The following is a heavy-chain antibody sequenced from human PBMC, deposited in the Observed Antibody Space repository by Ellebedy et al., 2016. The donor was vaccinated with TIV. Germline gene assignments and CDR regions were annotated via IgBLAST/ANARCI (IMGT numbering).Heavy chain of an antibody. D-gene: IGHD2-21*02. V-gene: IGHV3-21*01. CDR3: ARAGTIVVVTAVYGMDV. Sequence: GGSLRLSXAASGFTFSSYSMNWVRQAPGKGLEWVLSISSSSSYIYYADSVKGRFTISRDNAKNSLYLQMNSLRAEDTAVYYCARAGTIVVVTAVYGMDVWGQGTTVTVSS. CDR2: ISSSSSYI. J-gene: IGHJ6*02. CDR1: GFTFSSYS.